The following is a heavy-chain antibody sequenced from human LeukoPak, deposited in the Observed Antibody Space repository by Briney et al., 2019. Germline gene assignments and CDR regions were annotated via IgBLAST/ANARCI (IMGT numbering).Heavy chain of an antibody. D-gene: IGHD3-22*01. J-gene: IGHJ4*02. CDR2: IYSGGST. V-gene: IGHV3-53*01. Sequence: PGGSLRLSCAASGFTVSSNYMSWVRQAPGKGLEWVSVIYSGGSTYYADSVKGRFTISRDNSKNTLYLQMNSLRAEDTAVYYCAKSSGYYWVDYWGQGTLVTVSS. CDR3: AKSSGYYWVDY. CDR1: GFTVSSNY.